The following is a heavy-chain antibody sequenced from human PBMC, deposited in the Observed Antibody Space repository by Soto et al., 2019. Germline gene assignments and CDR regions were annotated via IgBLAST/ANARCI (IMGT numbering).Heavy chain of an antibody. CDR3: VKERYAQLWLEDYGMDV. D-gene: IGHD5-18*01. CDR1: GFTFSSYG. CDR2: ISYDGTGK. Sequence: QVQLVESGGGVVQPGRSLRLSCAASGFTFSSYGIHWVRQAPGKGLEWVALISYDGTGKYYADSVKGRFTISRDNSKNPLYLQMSSLGPEDTAVYYCVKERYAQLWLEDYGMDVWGQGTTVTV. J-gene: IGHJ6*02. V-gene: IGHV3-30*18.